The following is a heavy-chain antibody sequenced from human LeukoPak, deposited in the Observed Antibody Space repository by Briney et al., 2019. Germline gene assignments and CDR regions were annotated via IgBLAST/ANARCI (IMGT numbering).Heavy chain of an antibody. Sequence: SETLSLTCAVYGGSFSDYYWTWIRQSPGKGLEWLGEINHSGRTNYNPSLESRVTISLDTSKNQFSLKLNSVTGADTAVYYCAKYGPGSGSYSTSWYFHQWGQGTLVTVSS. V-gene: IGHV4-34*01. CDR3: AKYGPGSGSYSTSWYFHQ. J-gene: IGHJ4*02. CDR1: GGSFSDYY. CDR2: INHSGRT. D-gene: IGHD1-26*01.